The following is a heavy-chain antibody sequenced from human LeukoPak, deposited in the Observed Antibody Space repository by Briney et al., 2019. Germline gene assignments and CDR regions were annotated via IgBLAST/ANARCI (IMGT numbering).Heavy chain of an antibody. D-gene: IGHD3-9*01. J-gene: IGHJ4*02. V-gene: IGHV1-2*02. Sequence: ASVKVSCKTSGYTFTDYYIHWVRQAPGQGLESMGWINPKIGGTNYAPRFQGRVSMTSVTSITTAYMQLRRVTSDDTAVYYCARDSSRRPQKYDIATSFSTENWGQGTLVAVSS. CDR1: GYTFTDYY. CDR2: INPKIGGT. CDR3: ARDSSRRPQKYDIATSFSTEN.